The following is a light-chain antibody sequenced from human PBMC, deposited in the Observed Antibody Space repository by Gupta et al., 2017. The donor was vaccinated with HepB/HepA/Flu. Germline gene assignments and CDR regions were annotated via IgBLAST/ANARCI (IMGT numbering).Light chain of an antibody. V-gene: IGLV8-61*01. CDR1: SGSVPPNFY. CDR3: VLYMGSGISM. J-gene: IGLJ3*02. CDR2: NTN. Sequence: QTMVTQDPSFSVSPGGTVTLTCGLSSGSVPPNFYPAWYQQTPGQAPRTLIYNTNTRSSGVPDRFSGSILGNKAALTITGAQADDESDYYCVLYMGSGISMFGGGTKLTVL.